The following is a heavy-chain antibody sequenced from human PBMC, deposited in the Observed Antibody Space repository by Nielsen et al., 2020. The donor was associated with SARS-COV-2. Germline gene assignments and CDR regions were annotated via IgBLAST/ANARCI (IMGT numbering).Heavy chain of an antibody. V-gene: IGHV3-20*04. CDR1: GFTFDDYG. CDR3: ARDLKSYGSGESTSHYYYYGMDV. J-gene: IGHJ6*02. CDR2: INWNGGST. Sequence: GESLKISCAASGFTFDDYGMSWVRQAPGKGLEWVSGINWNGGSTGYADSVKGRFTISRDNAKNSLYLQMNSLRAEDTAVYYCARDLKSYGSGESTSHYYYYGMDVWGQGTTVTVSS. D-gene: IGHD3-10*01.